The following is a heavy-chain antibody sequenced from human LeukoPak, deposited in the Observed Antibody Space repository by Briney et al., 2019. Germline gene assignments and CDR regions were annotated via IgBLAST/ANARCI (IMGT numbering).Heavy chain of an antibody. D-gene: IGHD3-9*01. CDR3: ATVKYYDILTGYYSSPYYFDY. J-gene: IGHJ4*02. CDR2: FDPEEGET. CDR1: GYTLTELS. V-gene: IGHV1-24*01. Sequence: ASVKVSCKVSGYTLTELSMHWVRQAPGKGREWMGGFDPEEGETIYAQKFQGRVTMTEDPSTDTAYMELSSLRSEDTAVYYCATVKYYDILTGYYSSPYYFDYWGQGTLVTVSS.